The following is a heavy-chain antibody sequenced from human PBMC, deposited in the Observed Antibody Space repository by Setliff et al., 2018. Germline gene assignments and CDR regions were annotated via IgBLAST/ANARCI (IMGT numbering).Heavy chain of an antibody. D-gene: IGHD5-18*01. CDR2: IYPGDSDT. J-gene: IGHJ3*02. V-gene: IGHV5-51*01. CDR1: EYSFTTYW. CDR3: ARRNTAMVYGFDI. Sequence: GESLKLSCKASEYSFTTYWIGWVRQMPGKGLEWMGIIYPGDSDTRYXXXXQGQVTISADKSINTAYLQWSSLKASDTAMYYCARRNTAMVYGFDIWGQGTMVTVSS.